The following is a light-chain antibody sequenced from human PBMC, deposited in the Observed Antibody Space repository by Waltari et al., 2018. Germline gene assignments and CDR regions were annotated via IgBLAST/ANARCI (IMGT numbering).Light chain of an antibody. CDR3: QYYDNYKWT. Sequence: IVLTQSPGTLSLSPGERATLSCRTSQNAYNTYLAWYQQKPGQAPRVLMYSASSRAPGIPYRFRGSGSGTEFTLTISRLEPEDFAVYYCQYYDNYKWTFGQGTKVEIK. J-gene: IGKJ1*01. CDR2: SAS. V-gene: IGKV3-20*01. CDR1: QNAYNTY.